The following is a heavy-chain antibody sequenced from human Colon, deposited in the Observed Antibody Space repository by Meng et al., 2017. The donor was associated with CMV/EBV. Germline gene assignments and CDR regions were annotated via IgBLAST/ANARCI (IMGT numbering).Heavy chain of an antibody. V-gene: IGHV1-2*06. CDR3: ATDYGKTTSGDH. Sequence: GESLKISCKASGYIFTGYYIHWVRQAPGQGLEWMGHMNPESGAAYLEQRFQGRVTMARDTSTTTAYMEVSSLISDDTAVYYCATDYGKTTSGDHWGQGTLVTVSS. J-gene: IGHJ4*02. CDR1: GYIFTGYY. CDR2: MNPESGAA. D-gene: IGHD3-10*01.